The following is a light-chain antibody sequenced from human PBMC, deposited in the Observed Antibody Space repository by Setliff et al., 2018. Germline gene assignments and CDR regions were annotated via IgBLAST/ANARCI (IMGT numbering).Light chain of an antibody. CDR1: SSDVGGYNY. J-gene: IGLJ1*01. CDR3: CSYAGSYTSLYV. Sequence: SVLTQPPSASGSPGQSVTISCTGTSSDVGGYNYVSWYQQHPGKAPKLMIYDVSKRPSGVPDRFSGSKSGNTASLTISGLQAEDEADYYCCSYAGSYTSLYVFGTGTRSPS. V-gene: IGLV2-11*01. CDR2: DVS.